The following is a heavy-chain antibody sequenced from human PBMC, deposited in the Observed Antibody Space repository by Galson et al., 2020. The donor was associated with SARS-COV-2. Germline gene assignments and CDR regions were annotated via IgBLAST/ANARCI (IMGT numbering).Heavy chain of an antibody. Sequence: SGPTLVKPTQTLTLTCTFSGFSLSTSGVGVVWIRQPPGKAPEWLALIYLNDDKRYIPSLKSRLTITKDTSKNQVVLTMTNMDPVDTATYYCANIQKYFDWLFQTENYYFDYWGQGTLVTVSS. D-gene: IGHD3-9*01. V-gene: IGHV2-5*01. CDR3: ANIQKYFDWLFQTENYYFDY. J-gene: IGHJ4*02. CDR2: IYLNDDK. CDR1: GFSLSTSGVG.